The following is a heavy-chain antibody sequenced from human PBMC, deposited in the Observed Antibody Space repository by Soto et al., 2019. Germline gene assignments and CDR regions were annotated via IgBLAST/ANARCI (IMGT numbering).Heavy chain of an antibody. D-gene: IGHD5-18*01. Sequence: GGSLRLSCAASGFTFSTYAMSWVRQAPGKGLEWVSGISGSGDSTYYADSVKGRFTISRDNSKNTLYLQMNGLRAEDTAVYYCAKDQFLSGYTYGPTQLPYYFDYWGQGTLVTVSS. CDR3: AKDQFLSGYTYGPTQLPYYFDY. J-gene: IGHJ4*02. CDR2: ISGSGDST. CDR1: GFTFSTYA. V-gene: IGHV3-23*01.